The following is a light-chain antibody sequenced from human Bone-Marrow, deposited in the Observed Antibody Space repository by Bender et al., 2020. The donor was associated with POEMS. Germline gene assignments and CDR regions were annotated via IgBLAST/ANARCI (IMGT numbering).Light chain of an antibody. CDR1: SSNIGSNH. V-gene: IGLV1-47*01. CDR2: RSN. CDR3: ATWDDSLTGVV. Sequence: QSALTQPTSASGTPGQSVTISCSGGSSNIGSNHVYWYQHFPGTAPKLLIYRSNQRPSGVPDRFSASKSGTSGSLAISGLRSEDEADYYCATWDDSLTGVVFGGGTKLTVL. J-gene: IGLJ2*01.